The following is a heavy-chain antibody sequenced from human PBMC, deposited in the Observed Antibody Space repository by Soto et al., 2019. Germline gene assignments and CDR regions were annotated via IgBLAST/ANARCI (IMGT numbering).Heavy chain of an antibody. CDR2: IIPILGIA. CDR3: AKTRDDILTGYWYYFDY. CDR1: GGTFSSYT. J-gene: IGHJ4*02. Sequence: SVKVSCKASGGTFSSYTISWVRQAPGQGLEWMGRIIPILGIANYAQKFQGRVTITADKSTSTAYMELSSLRSEDTAVYYCAKTRDDILTGYWYYFDYWGQGTLVTVSS. D-gene: IGHD3-9*01. V-gene: IGHV1-69*02.